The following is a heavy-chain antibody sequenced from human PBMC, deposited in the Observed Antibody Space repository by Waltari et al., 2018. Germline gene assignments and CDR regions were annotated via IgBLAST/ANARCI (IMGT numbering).Heavy chain of an antibody. CDR3: ARYLSDFWSGHFDS. J-gene: IGHJ5*01. CDR1: AFTVGSNY. CDR2: IYSGGAT. Sequence: EVQLVESGGGWIQPGGCLRLSCVISAFTVGSNYMSWVRKAPGKGLEWVSFIYSGGATYYADSVQGRFTISRDTSKKTLFLQMNSLRAEDTAVYYCARYLSDFWSGHFDSWGQGTLVIVSS. D-gene: IGHD3-3*01. V-gene: IGHV3-53*01.